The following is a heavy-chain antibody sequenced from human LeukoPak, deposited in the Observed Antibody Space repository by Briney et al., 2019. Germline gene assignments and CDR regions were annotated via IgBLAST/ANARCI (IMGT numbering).Heavy chain of an antibody. Sequence: GGSLRLSCAASGFTVSYNSMNWVRQAPGKGLEWVSIIYSGGSTYYADSVKGRFTISRDNSKNTVYLQMNSLRAEDTAVYYCARDAPAPYGGNDYWGQGTLVTVSS. CDR1: GFTVSYNS. J-gene: IGHJ4*02. CDR2: IYSGGST. V-gene: IGHV3-53*01. D-gene: IGHD4-23*01. CDR3: ARDAPAPYGGNDY.